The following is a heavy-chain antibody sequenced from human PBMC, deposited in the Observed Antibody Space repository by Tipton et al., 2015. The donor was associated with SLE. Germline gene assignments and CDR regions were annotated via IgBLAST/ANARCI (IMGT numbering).Heavy chain of an antibody. CDR1: GGTISSGTYY. J-gene: IGHJ3*01. Sequence: TLSLTCTVSGGTISSGTYYWSWIRQPPGKGLEWIGYINNSGSTNYNPSLKSRVTISVDTSKNQFSLKLSSVTAADTAVYYCARLITMDLWGQGTMVTVSS. CDR3: ARLITMDL. D-gene: IGHD3-10*01. CDR2: INNSGST. V-gene: IGHV4-61*01.